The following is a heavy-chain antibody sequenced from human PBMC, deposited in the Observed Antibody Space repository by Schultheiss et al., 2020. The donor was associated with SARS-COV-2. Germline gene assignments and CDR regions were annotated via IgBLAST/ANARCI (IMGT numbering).Heavy chain of an antibody. V-gene: IGHV4-30-4*01. CDR1: GGSIRSGESY. CDR3: ARAYVGITIFGVVIRGRFDP. D-gene: IGHD3-3*01. J-gene: IGHJ5*02. CDR2: IDYSGRI. Sequence: SQTLSLTCTVSGGSIRSGESYWSWIRQSPGKGLEWIGYIDYSGRIFYNPSLKSRVTISVDTSKNQFSLKLSSVTAADTAVYYCARAYVGITIFGVVIRGRFDPWGQGTLVTVSS.